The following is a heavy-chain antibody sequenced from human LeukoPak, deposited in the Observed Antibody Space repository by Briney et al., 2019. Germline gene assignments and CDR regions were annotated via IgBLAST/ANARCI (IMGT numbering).Heavy chain of an antibody. J-gene: IGHJ4*02. CDR1: GFTFDDYG. V-gene: IGHV3-15*01. D-gene: IGHD3-22*01. CDR3: TTVPYYYDNSGYYHGVFDY. CDR2: IKSKTDGGTT. Sequence: GGSLRLSCAASGFTFDDYGMSWVRQAPGKGLEWVGRIKSKTDGGTTDYAAPVKGRFTISKDDSKNTLYLQMNSLKTEDTAVYYCTTVPYYYDNSGYYHGVFDYWGQGTLVTVSS.